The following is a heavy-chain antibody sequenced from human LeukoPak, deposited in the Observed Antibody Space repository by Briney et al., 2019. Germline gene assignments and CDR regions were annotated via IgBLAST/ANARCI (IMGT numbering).Heavy chain of an antibody. CDR1: GGSFSGYY. CDR3: ARVRAVAGFDY. D-gene: IGHD6-19*01. J-gene: IGHJ4*02. CDR2: INHSGST. V-gene: IGHV4-34*01. Sequence: SETLSLTCAVYGGSFSGYYWSWIRQPPGKGLEWIGEINHSGSTNYNPSLKSRVTISVDTSKNQFFLKLSSVTAADTAVYYCARVRAVAGFDYWGQGTLVTVSS.